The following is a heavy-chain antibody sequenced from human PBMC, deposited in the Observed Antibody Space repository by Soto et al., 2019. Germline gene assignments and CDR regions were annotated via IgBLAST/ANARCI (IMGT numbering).Heavy chain of an antibody. Sequence: QLHLVQSGAVVKKPGASVTVSSSASGYPVTAYYMHWVRQAPGRGLEWMGGINPATGAAKYTQTSRGRVTRTRDTSTSTVFMELRGMTSEDTAGFYCARGGGVGVAGSAAFDMWGQGTLVTVSS. CDR2: INPATGAA. D-gene: IGHD3-3*01. J-gene: IGHJ3*02. CDR1: GYPVTAYY. CDR3: ARGGGVGVAGSAAFDM. V-gene: IGHV1-2*02.